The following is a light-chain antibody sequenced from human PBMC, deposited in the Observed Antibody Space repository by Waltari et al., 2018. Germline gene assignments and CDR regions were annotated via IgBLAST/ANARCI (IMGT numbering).Light chain of an antibody. CDR2: SNN. V-gene: IGLV1-44*01. CDR1: SSHIGSNT. Sequence: QSVLTQPPSASGAPGQRVTISCSGSSSHIGSNTVTRYQQLPGAAPKLLIYSNNQRPSGVPDRFSASVSGTSASLAISGLQFDDEADYYCGAWDYSLNGYVFGTGTKVSVL. J-gene: IGLJ1*01. CDR3: GAWDYSLNGYV.